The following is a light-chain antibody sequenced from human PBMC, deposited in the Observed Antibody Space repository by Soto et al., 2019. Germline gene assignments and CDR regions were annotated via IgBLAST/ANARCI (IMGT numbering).Light chain of an antibody. V-gene: IGLV2-11*01. CDR3: YSDAASNWV. CDR2: DVS. CDR1: SSDVGGYNS. Sequence: QSVLTQPRSVSGSPGQSVTISCTGTSSDVGGYNSVSWYQQHPGKAPKLMIYDVSMRPSGVPDRFSGSKSGNTASLTISGLQAEDEADYYCYSDAASNWVFGGGTKLTVL. J-gene: IGLJ3*02.